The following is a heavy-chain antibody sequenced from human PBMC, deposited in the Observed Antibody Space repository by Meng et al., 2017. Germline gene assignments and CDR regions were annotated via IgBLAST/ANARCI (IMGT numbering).Heavy chain of an antibody. V-gene: IGHV1-2*06. D-gene: IGHD5-24*01. CDR1: GYTFTGYY. J-gene: IGHJ3*02. CDR2: TNPNSGGT. Sequence: ASVKVSCKASGYTFTGYYMHWVRQAPGQGLEWMGRTNPNSGGTNYAQKFQGRVTMTRDTSISTAYMELSRLRSDDTAVYYCARVASRDGYIDAFDIWGQGTMVTVSS. CDR3: ARVASRDGYIDAFDI.